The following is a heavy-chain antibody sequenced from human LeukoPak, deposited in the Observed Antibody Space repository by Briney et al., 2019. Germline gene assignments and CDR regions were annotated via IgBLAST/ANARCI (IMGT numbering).Heavy chain of an antibody. CDR2: IRSKANSYAT. D-gene: IGHD3-10*01. V-gene: IGHV3-73*01. J-gene: IGHJ4*02. CDR1: GFTFSGFA. CDR3: TGTEAAQGY. Sequence: PGGSLRLSCAASGFTFSGFAMHWVRQASGKGLEWVGRIRSKANSYATAYAASVKGRFTISRDDSKNTAYLQMNSLKTEDTAVYYCTGTEAAQGYWGQGTLVTVSS.